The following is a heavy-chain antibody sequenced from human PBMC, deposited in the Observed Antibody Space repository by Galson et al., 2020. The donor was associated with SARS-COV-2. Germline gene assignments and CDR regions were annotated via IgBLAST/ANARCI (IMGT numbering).Heavy chain of an antibody. J-gene: IGHJ6*02. CDR3: AKRPKLFEMWPDGMDV. V-gene: IGHV3-30*18. D-gene: IGHD3-10*02. CDR2: ISYEGSNK. CDR1: GFPFSNYG. Sequence: GGSLRLSCAASGFPFSNYGMHWVRPAPGKGLEWVAVISYEGSNKYYADSVRGRFFISRDNSKNTLYLQMDSLRAEDTAVYYCAKRPKLFEMWPDGMDVWGQGTTVTVSS.